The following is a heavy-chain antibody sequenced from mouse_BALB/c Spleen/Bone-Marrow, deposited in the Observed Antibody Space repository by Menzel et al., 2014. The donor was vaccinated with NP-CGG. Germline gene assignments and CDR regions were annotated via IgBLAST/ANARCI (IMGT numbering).Heavy chain of an antibody. CDR2: IFPGDGGT. CDR1: GYTFTSYD. D-gene: IGHD2-4*01. J-gene: IGHJ3*01. Sequence: QVQLQQSGAELVKPGASVKLSCKASGYTFTSYDINWVRQRPEQGLEWIGWIFPGDGGTKYNEKFKGKATLTTDKSSSTAYMQLSRLTSEDSAVYFCARRVYYDYGGGAWFAYWGQGTLVTVSA. CDR3: ARRVYYDYGGGAWFAY. V-gene: IGHV1S56*01.